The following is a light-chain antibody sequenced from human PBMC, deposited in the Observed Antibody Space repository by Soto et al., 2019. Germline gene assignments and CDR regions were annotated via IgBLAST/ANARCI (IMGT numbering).Light chain of an antibody. V-gene: IGKV3-15*01. Sequence: EIVMTQSPATLSVSPGERATLSCRASQNVGDNLAWYQQKPGQAPRLLIYGASTRATSIPARFGGSGSGTDFTLTISRLEPEDFAVYYCQQYGSSGTFGQGTKVDIK. CDR3: QQYGSSGT. J-gene: IGKJ1*01. CDR2: GAS. CDR1: QNVGDN.